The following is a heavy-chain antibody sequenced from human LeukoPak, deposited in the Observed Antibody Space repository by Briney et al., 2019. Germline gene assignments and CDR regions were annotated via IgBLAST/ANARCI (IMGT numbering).Heavy chain of an antibody. Sequence: ASVKVSCKASGYTFTRYYMHWVRQAPGQRLEWMAWINPNSGGTYYAQNFHDRITMTRDTSISTAYMELSRLRSDDTAIYYCARANALYCSSTSCLFDYWGQGTLVTVSS. D-gene: IGHD2-2*01. CDR1: GYTFTRYY. CDR3: ARANALYCSSTSCLFDY. J-gene: IGHJ4*02. CDR2: INPNSGGT. V-gene: IGHV1-2*02.